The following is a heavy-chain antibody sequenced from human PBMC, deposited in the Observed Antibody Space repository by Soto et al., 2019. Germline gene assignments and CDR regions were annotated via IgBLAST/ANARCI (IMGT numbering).Heavy chain of an antibody. Sequence: PGGSLRLSCAASGFIFSSYAMSWVRQAPGKGLEWVAVISYDGSNTYYADSVKGRFTISRDNSKNTLYLQMNSLRTEDSAVYYCARDSETNGYSYDYFDYWGQGTLVTVSS. CDR2: ISYDGSNT. V-gene: IGHV3-30*04. CDR3: ARDSETNGYSYDYFDY. J-gene: IGHJ4*02. CDR1: GFIFSSYA. D-gene: IGHD5-18*01.